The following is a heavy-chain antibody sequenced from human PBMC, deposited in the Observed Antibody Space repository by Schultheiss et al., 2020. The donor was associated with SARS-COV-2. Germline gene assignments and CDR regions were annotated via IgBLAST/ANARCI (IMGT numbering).Heavy chain of an antibody. CDR2: IYHSGST. CDR3: ARDLKGYYDSSGWKYYFDY. CDR1: GGSISSSNW. Sequence: SETLYLTCAVSGGSISSSNWWSWVRQPPGKGLEWIGEIYHSGSTNYNPSLKSRVTISVDKSKNQFSLKLSSVTAADTAVYYCARDLKGYYDSSGWKYYFDYWGQGTLVTVSS. V-gene: IGHV4-4*02. J-gene: IGHJ4*02. D-gene: IGHD3-22*01.